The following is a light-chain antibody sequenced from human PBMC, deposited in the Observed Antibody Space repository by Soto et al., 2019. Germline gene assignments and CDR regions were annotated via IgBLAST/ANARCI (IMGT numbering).Light chain of an antibody. CDR2: GAS. Sequence: EIVMTQSPVTLSVSPGERATLSCRASQSVSSNLVWYQQKPGQAPRLLIYGASTRATGIPARFSGSGSGTELTLTISSLQAEDFAVYYCQQYNNWPRTFGQGTKVEIK. CDR1: QSVSSN. J-gene: IGKJ1*01. V-gene: IGKV3-15*01. CDR3: QQYNNWPRT.